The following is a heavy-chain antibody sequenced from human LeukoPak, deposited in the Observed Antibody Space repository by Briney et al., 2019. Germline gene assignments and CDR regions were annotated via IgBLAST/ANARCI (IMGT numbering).Heavy chain of an antibody. V-gene: IGHV1-24*01. CDR2: FDPEDGET. CDR1: GYTLTELS. J-gene: IGHJ4*02. D-gene: IGHD3-22*01. CDR3: ATTSYDSSGYYYPVFGY. Sequence: ASVKVSCKVSGYTLTELSMHWVRQAPGKGLEWMGGFDPEDGETIYAQKFQGRVTMTEDTSTDTAYMGLSSLRSEDTAVYYCATTSYDSSGYYYPVFGYWGQGTLVTVSS.